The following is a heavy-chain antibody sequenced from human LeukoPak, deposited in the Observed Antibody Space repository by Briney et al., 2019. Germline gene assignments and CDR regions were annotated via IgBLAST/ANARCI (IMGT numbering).Heavy chain of an antibody. CDR1: GGSISSSSYY. D-gene: IGHD4-17*01. CDR2: IYYSGST. Sequence: SETLSLTSTVSGGSISSSSYYWGWIRQPPGKGLEWIVSIYYSGSTYYNPSLKSRVTISVDPSKNQFSLKLSSVTAADTAVYYCARDAYGDYTSGAFDIWGQGTMVTVSS. J-gene: IGHJ3*02. V-gene: IGHV4-39*07. CDR3: ARDAYGDYTSGAFDI.